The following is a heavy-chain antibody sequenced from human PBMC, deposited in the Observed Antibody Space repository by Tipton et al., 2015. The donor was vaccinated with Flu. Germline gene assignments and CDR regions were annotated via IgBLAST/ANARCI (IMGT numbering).Heavy chain of an antibody. D-gene: IGHD5-18*01. CDR1: GGSISSYY. Sequence: TLSLTCIVSGGSISSYYWSWIRQSAGKGLEWIGRFYSRGSNYNPSLDSRVTISVDTSKTHFSLKLSSVTAADTAVYYCARGGYNDVYWYIDLWGRGTLVTVSS. CDR3: ARGGYNDVYWYIDL. J-gene: IGHJ2*01. V-gene: IGHV4-4*07. CDR2: FYSRGS.